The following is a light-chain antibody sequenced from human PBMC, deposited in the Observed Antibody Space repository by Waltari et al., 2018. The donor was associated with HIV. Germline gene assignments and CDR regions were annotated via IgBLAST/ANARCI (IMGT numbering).Light chain of an antibody. CDR1: QSVLYTSTNENY. J-gene: IGKJ1*01. Sequence: DIVMTQSPDSLAMSLGERATINCKSSQSVLYTSTNENYLAWYQQKAGQPPKLLIYWASTRQSGVPDRFNGSGSGTDFTLTISGLQAEDLALYYCQQYYSTPRTFGRGTKVEI. V-gene: IGKV4-1*01. CDR3: QQYYSTPRT. CDR2: WAS.